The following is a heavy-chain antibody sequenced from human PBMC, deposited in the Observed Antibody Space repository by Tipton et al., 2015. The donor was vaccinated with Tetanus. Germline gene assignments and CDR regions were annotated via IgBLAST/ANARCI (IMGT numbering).Heavy chain of an antibody. J-gene: IGHJ6*02. D-gene: IGHD2-21*02. CDR3: AKDTGVTPHYGMDV. CDR2: ISWNSGSI. CDR1: GFTFDDYA. V-gene: IGHV3-9*01. Sequence: SLRLSCAASGFTFDDYAMHWVRQAPGKGLERVSGISWNSGSIGYADSVKGRFTISRDNAKNSLYLQMNSLRAEDTALYYCAKDTGVTPHYGMDVWGQGTTVTVSS.